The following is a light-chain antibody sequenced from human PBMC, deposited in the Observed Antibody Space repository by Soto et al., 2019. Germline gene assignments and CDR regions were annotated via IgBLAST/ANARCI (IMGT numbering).Light chain of an antibody. J-gene: IGLJ1*01. CDR2: EVS. V-gene: IGLV2-14*01. Sequence: QSVLTQPASVSGSPGQSITISCTGTSSDVGGYNYVCWYQQHPGKAPKLMIYEVSNRPSGVSNRFSGSKSGNTASLTISGLQAEDEAEYYCSSYTNINTRACVFGTGTKVTVL. CDR3: SSYTNINTRACV. CDR1: SSDVGGYNY.